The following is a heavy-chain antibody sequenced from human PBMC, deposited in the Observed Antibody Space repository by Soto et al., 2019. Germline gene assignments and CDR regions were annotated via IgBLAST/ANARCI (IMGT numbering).Heavy chain of an antibody. D-gene: IGHD2-21*02. J-gene: IGHJ4*02. V-gene: IGHV3-30*18. CDR1: GFTFSRYG. CDR3: AKDEGDWGPGN. Sequence: QVQLVESGGGVVQPGRSLRLSCAGSGFTFSRYGMHWVRQAPGKGLEWVAVISDDGSNKYYVDSVKGRFTISRDNSKKLLYLQMNSLRAEDKAVCYWAKDEGDWGPGNWGQGSLVTVSS. CDR2: ISDDGSNK.